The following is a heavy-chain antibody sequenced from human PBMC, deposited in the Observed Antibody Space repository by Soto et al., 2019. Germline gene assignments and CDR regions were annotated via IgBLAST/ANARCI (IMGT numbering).Heavy chain of an antibody. D-gene: IGHD6-13*01. V-gene: IGHV3-9*01. CDR3: AKSRYGGIARDAFDI. Sequence: EVQLVESGGGLVQPGRSLRLSCAASGFTFDDYAMHWVRQAPGKGLEWVSGISWNSGSIGYADSVKGRFTISRDNAKNSLYLQMNSLRAEDTALYYCAKSRYGGIARDAFDIWGQGTMVTVS. CDR2: ISWNSGSI. J-gene: IGHJ3*02. CDR1: GFTFDDYA.